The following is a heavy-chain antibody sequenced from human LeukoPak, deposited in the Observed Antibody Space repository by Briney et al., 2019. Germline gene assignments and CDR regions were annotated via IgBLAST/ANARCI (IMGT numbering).Heavy chain of an antibody. CDR3: ARDGSSSWYFDY. CDR1: GGSINSGDYY. Sequence: SQTLSLTCTVSGGSINSGDYYWSWIRQPPGKGLEWIGYIYYSGSTYYNPSLKSRVTISVDTSKSQFSLKLSSVTAADTAVYYCARDGSSSWYFDYWGQGTLVTVSS. CDR2: IYYSGST. D-gene: IGHD6-13*01. J-gene: IGHJ4*02. V-gene: IGHV4-30-4*01.